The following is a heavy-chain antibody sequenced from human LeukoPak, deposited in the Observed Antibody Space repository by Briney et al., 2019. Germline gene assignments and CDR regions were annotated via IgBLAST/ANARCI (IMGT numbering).Heavy chain of an antibody. Sequence: GGSLRLSCAASGFTLDDYAMHWVRHAPGKGLEWVSLISWDGGSTYYADSVKGRFTISRDNSKNSLYLQMNSLRAEDTALYYCAKVAMVRGVITRYYYYGMDVWGKGTTVTVSS. CDR1: GFTLDDYA. D-gene: IGHD3-10*01. CDR2: ISWDGGST. V-gene: IGHV3-43D*04. J-gene: IGHJ6*04. CDR3: AKVAMVRGVITRYYYYGMDV.